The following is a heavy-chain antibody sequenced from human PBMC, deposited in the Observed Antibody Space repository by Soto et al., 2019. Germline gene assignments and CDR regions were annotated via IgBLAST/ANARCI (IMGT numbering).Heavy chain of an antibody. Sequence: QVQLQESGPGLVKPSETLSLTCTVSGGSISSYYWSWIRQPPGKGLEWIGYIYYSGSTNYNPSLKSRVTIPVDTSKNQCSLELSSVTAADTAVYYCARSRGLEMATITGWGQGTLVTVSS. CDR1: GGSISSYY. V-gene: IGHV4-59*01. CDR2: IYYSGST. J-gene: IGHJ4*02. CDR3: ARSRGLEMATITG. D-gene: IGHD5-12*01.